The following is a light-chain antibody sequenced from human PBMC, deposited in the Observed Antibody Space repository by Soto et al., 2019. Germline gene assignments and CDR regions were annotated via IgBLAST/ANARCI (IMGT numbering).Light chain of an antibody. V-gene: IGKV4-1*01. J-gene: IGKJ1*01. CDR1: QNVLYSSNNKNY. Sequence: DIVMTQSPDTLAVSLGERATINCKSSQNVLYSSNNKNYLAWYQQKPGQPPKLLIYWASTRESGVPDRFSGSGSVTDFTLTISSLQAEDVAAYYCQQHYSSPQTFGQGTKVEIK. CDR3: QQHYSSPQT. CDR2: WAS.